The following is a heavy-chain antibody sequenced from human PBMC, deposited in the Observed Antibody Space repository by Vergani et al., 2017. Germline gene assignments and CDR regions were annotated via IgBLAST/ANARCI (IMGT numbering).Heavy chain of an antibody. Sequence: QVQLQQWGAGLLKPSETLSLTCAVYGGSFSGYYWSWIRQPPGKGLEWIGEINHSGSTNYNPSLKSRVTISVDTSKNKFSLKLSSVTAADTAVYYCARVQELYDFWSGYRVRYYYYMDVWGKGTTVTVYS. J-gene: IGHJ6*03. CDR3: ARVQELYDFWSGYRVRYYYYMDV. D-gene: IGHD3-3*01. CDR2: INHSGST. CDR1: GGSFSGYY. V-gene: IGHV4-34*01.